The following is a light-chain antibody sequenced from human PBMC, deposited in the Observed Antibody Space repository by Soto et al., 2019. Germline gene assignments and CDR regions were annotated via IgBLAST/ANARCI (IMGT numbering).Light chain of an antibody. Sequence: QSVLTQPPSASGTPGQRVTISCSGSSSNIGSNTVHWYQQVPGTAPKLLIYSNNQRPSGVPDRFSGSKSGTSASLAISGLKSEDEADYYCATWDDSVVFGGGTKVTVL. J-gene: IGLJ2*01. CDR2: SNN. CDR3: ATWDDSVV. CDR1: SSNIGSNT. V-gene: IGLV1-44*01.